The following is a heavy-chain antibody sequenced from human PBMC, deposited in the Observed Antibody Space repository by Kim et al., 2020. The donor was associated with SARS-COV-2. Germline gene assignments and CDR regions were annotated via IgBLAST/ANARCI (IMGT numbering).Heavy chain of an antibody. J-gene: IGHJ4*02. CDR1: GFTFSSYD. CDR2: IGTAGDT. CDR3: ARGKIVAGTKGEYYFDY. V-gene: IGHV3-13*01. Sequence: GGSLRLSCAASGFTFSSYDMHWVRQATGKGLEWVSAIGTAGDTYYPGSVKGRFTISRENAKNSLYLQMNSLRAGDMAVYYCARGKIVAGTKGEYYFDYWGQGTLVTVSS. D-gene: IGHD6-19*01.